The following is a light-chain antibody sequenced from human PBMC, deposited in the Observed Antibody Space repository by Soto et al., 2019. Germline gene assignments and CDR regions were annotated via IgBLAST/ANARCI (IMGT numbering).Light chain of an antibody. V-gene: IGKV1-5*03. J-gene: IGKJ1*01. CDR2: KAS. CDR3: QQYSSHSWT. Sequence: DIQMTQSPSTLSASVGDSVTITCRASQRISSWLAWYQQKPGKAPKLLIYKASSLKSGVPSRFSGSGSGREFTLTISSLQPDDSATYYCQQYSSHSWTFGQGTKVEIK. CDR1: QRISSW.